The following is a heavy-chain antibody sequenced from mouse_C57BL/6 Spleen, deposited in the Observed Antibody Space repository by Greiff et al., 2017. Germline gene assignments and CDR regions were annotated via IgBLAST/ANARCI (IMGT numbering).Heavy chain of an antibody. CDR2: VHPSDSDT. D-gene: IGHD2-1*01. Sequence: QVQLKQPGAELVKPGASVKVSCKASGYTFTSYWMHWVKQRPGQGLEWIGRVHPSDSDTNYNQKFKGKATLTVYKSSSTAYMQLSSLTSEDSAVSYCAIGIYYGNLAWFAYWGQGTLVTVSA. J-gene: IGHJ3*01. CDR1: GYTFTSYW. CDR3: AIGIYYGNLAWFAY. V-gene: IGHV1-74*01.